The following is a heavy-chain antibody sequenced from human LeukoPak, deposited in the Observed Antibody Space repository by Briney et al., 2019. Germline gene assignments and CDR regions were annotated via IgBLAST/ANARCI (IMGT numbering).Heavy chain of an antibody. V-gene: IGHV3-74*01. CDR1: GFTFSSYS. D-gene: IGHD3-10*01. Sequence: GGSLRLSCAASGFTFSSYSMHWVRQAPGKGLVWVSRINSDGSSTSYADSVKGRFTISRDNAKNTLYVQMNSLRAEDTAVYYCARGPYGSATDYWGQGTLVTVSS. J-gene: IGHJ4*02. CDR2: INSDGSST. CDR3: ARGPYGSATDY.